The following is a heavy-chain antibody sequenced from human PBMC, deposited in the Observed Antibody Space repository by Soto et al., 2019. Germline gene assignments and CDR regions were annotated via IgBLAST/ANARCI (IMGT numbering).Heavy chain of an antibody. J-gene: IGHJ6*02. V-gene: IGHV3-53*02. CDR2: IYSGGST. D-gene: IGHD3-10*01. CDR1: GFTVSSNY. CDR3: ARDRGVSPPNYYYYGLDV. Sequence: EVQLVETGGGLIQPGGSVRLSCAASGFTVSSNYMSWVRQAPGKGLEWVSVIYSGGSTYYADSVKGRFTISRDNSKNTLYLQMNSLRAEDTAVYYCARDRGVSPPNYYYYGLDVWGQGTTVTVSS.